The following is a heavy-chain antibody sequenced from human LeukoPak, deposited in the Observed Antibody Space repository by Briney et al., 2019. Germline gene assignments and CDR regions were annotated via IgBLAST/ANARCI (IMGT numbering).Heavy chain of an antibody. CDR1: GGTFSSYA. J-gene: IGHJ4*02. CDR3: ARGANIVTDYFDY. Sequence: ASVKVSCKASGGTFSSYAISWVRQAPGQGLEWMGGIIPIFGTANYAQKFQGRVTITADESTSTAYMELSSLRSEDTAVYYCARGANIVTDYFDYWGQGTLVTVPS. CDR2: IIPIFGTA. V-gene: IGHV1-69*01. D-gene: IGHD2/OR15-2a*01.